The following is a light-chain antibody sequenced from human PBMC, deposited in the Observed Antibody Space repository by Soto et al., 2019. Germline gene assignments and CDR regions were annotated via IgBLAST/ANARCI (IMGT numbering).Light chain of an antibody. CDR2: GAS. CDR3: QQFGSLPYT. J-gene: IGKJ2*01. CDR1: QSVSSSY. Sequence: EIVLTQSPATLSLSPGESATLSCTASQSVSSSYFAWYQQKPGQAPRLLIYGASSRATGIPDRFSNSGSGTDFTLTIHRLQPDDFAVYYCQQFGSLPYTFGQGTKLQI. V-gene: IGKV3-20*01.